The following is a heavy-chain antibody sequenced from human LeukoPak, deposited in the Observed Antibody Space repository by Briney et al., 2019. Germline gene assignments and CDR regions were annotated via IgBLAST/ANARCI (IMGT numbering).Heavy chain of an antibody. CDR2: INPNSGGT. V-gene: IGHV1-2*02. D-gene: IGHD1-14*01. CDR1: GYTFTTYY. CDR3: ANGPNNNQHHPYFDF. Sequence: ASVKVSCKTSGYTFTTYYIHWLRQAPGQGLEWMGWINPNSGGTNFAQKFQGRVTMTRDTSISTAYMEVSSLRSDDTAVYYCANGPNNNQHHPYFDFWGQGTLVTVSS. J-gene: IGHJ4*02.